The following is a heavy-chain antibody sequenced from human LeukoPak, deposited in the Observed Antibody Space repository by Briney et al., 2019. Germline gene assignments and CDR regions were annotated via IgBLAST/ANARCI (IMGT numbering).Heavy chain of an antibody. CDR1: GVTVSSNF. D-gene: IGHD3-22*01. J-gene: IGHJ4*02. CDR3: ARTYDSSGYPFDY. CDR2: IYSSGST. Sequence: AGGSLRLSCAASGVTVSSNFMSWVRQGPGKGLEWVAVIYSSGSTYYGDSVKGRFTMSRDNSKNTLYLQMNNLRAEDTAVYYCARTYDSSGYPFDYWGQGTLVTVSS. V-gene: IGHV3-53*01.